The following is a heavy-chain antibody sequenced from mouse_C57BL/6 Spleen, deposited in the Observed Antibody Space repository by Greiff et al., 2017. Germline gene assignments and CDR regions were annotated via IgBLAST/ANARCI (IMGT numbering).Heavy chain of an antibody. Sequence: QVQLKESGAELVRPGASVTLSCKASGYTFTDYEMHWVKQTPVHGLEWIGAIDPETGGTAYNQKFKGKAILTADKSSSTAYMELRSLTSEDSAVYYCTRGSYPDYWGQGTTFTVSS. CDR3: TRGSYPDY. CDR1: GYTFTDYE. D-gene: IGHD1-1*02. V-gene: IGHV1-15*01. CDR2: IDPETGGT. J-gene: IGHJ2*01.